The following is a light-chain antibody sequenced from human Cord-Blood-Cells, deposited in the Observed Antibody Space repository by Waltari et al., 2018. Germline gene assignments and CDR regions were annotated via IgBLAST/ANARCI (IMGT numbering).Light chain of an antibody. CDR2: DVS. Sequence: QSALTQPASVSGSPGQSITISCTGTSSDVGGYNYVSWYQQHPGKAPKLMIYDVSNRPSGVSNGFSGSKSGNTASLTISGLQAEYEADYYCSSYTSSSTLVFGGGTKLTVL. CDR1: SSDVGGYNY. J-gene: IGLJ2*01. V-gene: IGLV2-14*01. CDR3: SSYTSSSTLV.